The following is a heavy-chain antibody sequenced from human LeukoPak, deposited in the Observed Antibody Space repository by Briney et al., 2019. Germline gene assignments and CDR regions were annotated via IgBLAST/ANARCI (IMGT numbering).Heavy chain of an antibody. J-gene: IGHJ4*02. CDR1: GGSISSGGYY. CDR2: IYHSGST. V-gene: IGHV4-30-2*01. Sequence: SETLSLTCTVSGGSISSGGYYWSWIRQPPGKGLEWIGYIYHSGSTYYNPSLKSRVTISVDRSKNQFSLKLSSVTAADTAVYYCASWRGRTTTDYWGQGTLVTVSS. CDR3: ASWRGRTTTDY. D-gene: IGHD4-17*01.